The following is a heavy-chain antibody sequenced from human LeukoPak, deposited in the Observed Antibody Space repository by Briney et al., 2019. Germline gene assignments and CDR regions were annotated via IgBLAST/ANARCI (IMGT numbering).Heavy chain of an antibody. D-gene: IGHD6-19*01. Sequence: SETLSLTCTVSGGSISSGDYYWSWIRQPPGKGLEWIGYIYYSGSTNYNPSLKSRVTISVDTSKNQFSLKLSSVTAADTAVYYCARDTVAGTKYWGQGTLVTVSS. CDR2: IYYSGST. CDR3: ARDTVAGTKY. CDR1: GGSISSGDYY. V-gene: IGHV4-30-4*01. J-gene: IGHJ4*02.